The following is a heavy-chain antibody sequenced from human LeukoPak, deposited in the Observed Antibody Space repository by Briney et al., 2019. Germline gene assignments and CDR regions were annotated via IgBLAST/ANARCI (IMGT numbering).Heavy chain of an antibody. CDR1: GYTFTDYY. V-gene: IGHV1-2*02. CDR3: ARGDVDTAMVTPDY. D-gene: IGHD5-18*01. Sequence: ASVKVSCKASGYTFTDYYIHCVRQAPGEGLEGMGWINPNSVDTESAQRLQGRVTMTRDTSISTAYMELSRLRFDDTAVYYCARGDVDTAMVTPDYWGQGTLVTVSS. J-gene: IGHJ4*02. CDR2: INPNSVDT.